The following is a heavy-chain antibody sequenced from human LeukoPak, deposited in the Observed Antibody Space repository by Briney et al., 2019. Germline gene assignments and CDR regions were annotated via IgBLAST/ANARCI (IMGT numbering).Heavy chain of an antibody. CDR3: ARDPMAVAGSDFDY. CDR1: GYTFTSYG. J-gene: IGHJ4*02. D-gene: IGHD6-19*01. V-gene: IGHV1-18*01. CDR2: ISAYNGNT. Sequence: ASVKVSCKASGYTFTSYGISWVRQAPGQGLEWMGWISAYNGNTNYAQKLQGRVTMTTDTSTSTAYMELRSLRPDDTAVYYCARDPMAVAGSDFDYWGQGTLVTVSS.